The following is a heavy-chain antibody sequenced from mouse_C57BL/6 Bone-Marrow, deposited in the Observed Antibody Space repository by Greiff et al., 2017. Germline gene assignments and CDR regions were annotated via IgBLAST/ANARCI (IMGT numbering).Heavy chain of an antibody. CDR2: RSSGSSTI. D-gene: IGHD1-1*01. Sequence: EVQGVESGGGLVKPGGSLKLSCAASGFTFSDYGMHWVRQAPEKGLEWVAYRSSGSSTIYYADTVKGRFTISRDNAKNTLFRQMTSLRSEDTAMYYCARRGTTVVATCPYAMDYWGQGTSVTVSS. CDR3: ARRGTTVVATCPYAMDY. CDR1: GFTFSDYG. J-gene: IGHJ4*01. V-gene: IGHV5-17*01.